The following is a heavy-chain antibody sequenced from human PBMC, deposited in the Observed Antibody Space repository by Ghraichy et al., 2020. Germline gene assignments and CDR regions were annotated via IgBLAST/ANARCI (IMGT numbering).Heavy chain of an antibody. CDR2: ISGSGGST. CDR3: AKDKVMVYRGNFDY. J-gene: IGHJ4*02. Sequence: GESLNISCAASGFTFSSYAMSWVRQAPGKGLEWVSAISGSGGSTYYADSVKGRFTISRDNSKNTLYLQMNSLRAEDTAVYYCAKDKVMVYRGNFDYWGQGTLVTVSS. CDR1: GFTFSSYA. V-gene: IGHV3-23*01. D-gene: IGHD2-8*01.